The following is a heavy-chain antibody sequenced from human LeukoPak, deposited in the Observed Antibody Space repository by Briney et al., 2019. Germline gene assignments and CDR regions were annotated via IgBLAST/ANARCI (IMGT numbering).Heavy chain of an antibody. Sequence: GGSLRLSCAASGFTFSTAWMSWVRQAPGKGPEWVGRIKSKTDGGTTNYVAPVKGRFTISRDDSKNTLYVQMNSLKTEDTAVYYCTTDLWFGEFGLDVWGQGTTVIVSS. CDR1: GFTFSTAW. CDR3: TTDLWFGEFGLDV. J-gene: IGHJ6*02. CDR2: IKSKTDGGTT. D-gene: IGHD3-10*01. V-gene: IGHV3-15*01.